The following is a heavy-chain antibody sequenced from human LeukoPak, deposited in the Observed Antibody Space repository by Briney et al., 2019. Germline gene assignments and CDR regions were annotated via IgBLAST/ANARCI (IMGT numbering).Heavy chain of an antibody. CDR2: IKQDATEK. CDR3: ATEAMIRGVSLGYFDY. J-gene: IGHJ4*02. D-gene: IGHD3-10*01. V-gene: IGHV3-7*01. Sequence: GGSLRLSCAASGFTFSSYSMNWVRQAPGKGLERVANIKQDATEKNYVESVKGRFTISRDNAKNSLFLQLDSLRAEDTAVYYCATEAMIRGVSLGYFDYWGQGTLVTVSS. CDR1: GFTFSSYS.